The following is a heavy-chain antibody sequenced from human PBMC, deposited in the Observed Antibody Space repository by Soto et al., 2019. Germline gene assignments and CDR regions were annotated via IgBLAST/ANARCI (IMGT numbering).Heavy chain of an antibody. CDR1: GGSISSSNW. D-gene: IGHD2-15*01. CDR3: ARNIVVVVAATGSKYNWFDP. V-gene: IGHV4-4*02. J-gene: IGHJ5*02. CDR2: IYHSGST. Sequence: SETLSLTCAVSGGSISSSNWWSWVRQPPGKGLEWIGEIYHSGSTNYNPSLRSRVTISVDKSKNQFSLKLSSVTAADTAVYYCARNIVVVVAATGSKYNWFDPWGQGTLVTVSS.